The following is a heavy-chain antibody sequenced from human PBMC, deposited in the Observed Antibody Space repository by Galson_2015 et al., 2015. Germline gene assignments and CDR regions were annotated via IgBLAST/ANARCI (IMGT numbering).Heavy chain of an antibody. CDR1: GFIPC. V-gene: IGHV3-7*03. CDR3: ARWGYNGGIDV. Sequence: SLRLSCAASGFIPCIGWVRRAPGTGLEWVADINEDASVKTYVDSVTGRFIISRDTAKNSVYLEMSGLRVEDTAVYFCARWGYNGGIDVWGQGTTVTVSS. D-gene: IGHD1-14*01. CDR2: INEDASVK. J-gene: IGHJ6*02.